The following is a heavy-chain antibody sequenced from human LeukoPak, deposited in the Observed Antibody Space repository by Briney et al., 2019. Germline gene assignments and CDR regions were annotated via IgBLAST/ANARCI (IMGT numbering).Heavy chain of an antibody. Sequence: PGGSLRLSCAASGLTFSSYGMHWVRQAPGKGLEWVAVIWYDGSNKYYADSVKGRFTISRDNSKNTLYLQMNSLRAEDTAVYYCARERYYYDSSGYGIDYWGQGTLVTVSS. D-gene: IGHD3-22*01. CDR1: GLTFSSYG. CDR3: ARERYYYDSSGYGIDY. V-gene: IGHV3-33*01. J-gene: IGHJ4*02. CDR2: IWYDGSNK.